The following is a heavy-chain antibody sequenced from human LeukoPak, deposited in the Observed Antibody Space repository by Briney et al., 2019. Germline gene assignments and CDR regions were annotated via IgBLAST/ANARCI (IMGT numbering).Heavy chain of an antibody. J-gene: IGHJ4*02. D-gene: IGHD2-2*01. CDR1: GFTFSSYA. V-gene: IGHV3-23*01. CDR2: LSVGGGST. Sequence: PGGSLRLSCAASGFTFSSYAMSWVRQAPGKGLEWVSTLSVGGGSTYYADSVKGRFTISRDNSKNTLYLQMNSLRAEDTAVYYCARDPSSLPAAIHFDYWSQGTLVTVSS. CDR3: ARDPSSLPAAIHFDY.